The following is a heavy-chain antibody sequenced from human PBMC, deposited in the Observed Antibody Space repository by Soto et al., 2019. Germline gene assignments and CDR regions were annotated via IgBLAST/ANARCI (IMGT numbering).Heavy chain of an antibody. J-gene: IGHJ6*02. Sequence: PGGSLRLSCSASGFTFSSYAMHWVRQAPGKGLEYVSAISSNGGSTYYADSVKGRFTISRDNSKNTLYLQMSSLRAEDTAVYCCVKGVGATLYYYYYGMDVWGQGTTVTVSS. V-gene: IGHV3-64D*08. CDR1: GFTFSSYA. CDR3: VKGVGATLYYYYYGMDV. CDR2: ISSNGGST. D-gene: IGHD1-26*01.